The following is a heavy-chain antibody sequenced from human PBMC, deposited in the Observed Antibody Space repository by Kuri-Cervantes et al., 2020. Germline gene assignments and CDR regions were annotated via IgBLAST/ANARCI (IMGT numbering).Heavy chain of an antibody. CDR3: ATESPHPMGPYYYYYMDV. Sequence: ASVKVSCKASGYTFTSYGISWVRQAPGQGLEWMGWISAYNGDTIYAQKFQGRVTMTEDTSTDTAYMELSSLRSEDTAVYYCATESPHPMGPYYYYYMDVWGKGTTVTVSS. CDR1: GYTFTSYG. V-gene: IGHV1-18*01. CDR2: ISAYNGDT. J-gene: IGHJ6*03. D-gene: IGHD3-10*01.